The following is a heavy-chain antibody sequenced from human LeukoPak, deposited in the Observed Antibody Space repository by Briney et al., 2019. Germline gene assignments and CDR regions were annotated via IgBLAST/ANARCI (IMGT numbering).Heavy chain of an antibody. J-gene: IGHJ4*02. D-gene: IGHD2-15*01. CDR2: INPNSGGT. Sequence: ASVKVSCKASGYTFTGYYMHWVRQAPGQGLEWMGWINPNSGGTNYAQNFQGRVTMTRDTSISTAYMELSRLRSDDTAVYYCASICSGGSCYRSRIHDYWGQGTLVTVSS. CDR3: ASICSGGSCYRSRIHDY. V-gene: IGHV1-2*02. CDR1: GYTFTGYY.